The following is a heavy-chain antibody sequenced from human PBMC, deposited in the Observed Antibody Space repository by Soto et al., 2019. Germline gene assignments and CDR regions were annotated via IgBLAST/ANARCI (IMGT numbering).Heavy chain of an antibody. Sequence: QLQLQESGPGLVKPSETLSLTCTVSGGSISSNTYYWGWIRQSPGKGLEWIGSIDYSGSTYYNPSLKSRFTTSVDTSKNQFSLTPSSVTAADTAVYYCARPLFPRNYFDYWGQGTLVTVSS. CDR1: GGSISSNTYY. CDR2: IDYSGST. CDR3: ARPLFPRNYFDY. V-gene: IGHV4-39*01. J-gene: IGHJ4*02.